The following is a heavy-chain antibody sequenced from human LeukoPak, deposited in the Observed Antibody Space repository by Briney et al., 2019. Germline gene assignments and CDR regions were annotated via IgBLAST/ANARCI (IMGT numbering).Heavy chain of an antibody. Sequence: GGSLRLFCAASGFPFSAYYMTWIRQAPGKGLEWVSSIGFSSIGYSSDHLKYADSVKGRFTISRDNAKNSLFLQMDSLRAEDTAVYFCAREDFFTPHSWGQGTLVTVSS. D-gene: IGHD3/OR15-3a*01. J-gene: IGHJ4*02. CDR3: AREDFFTPHS. V-gene: IGHV3-11*05. CDR1: GFPFSAYY. CDR2: IGFSSIGYSSDHL.